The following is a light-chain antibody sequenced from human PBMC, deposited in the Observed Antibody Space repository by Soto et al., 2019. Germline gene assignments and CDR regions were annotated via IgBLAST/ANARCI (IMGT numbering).Light chain of an antibody. CDR1: SSDVGGWNY. Sequence: QSALAQPASVSGSPGQSITISCTGTSSDVGGWNYVSWYQQHPGKAPKLMIYEVSNRPSGVSNRFSGSKSGNTASLTISGLQAEDEADYYCSSYTPTSTLYVFGTGTKVTVL. J-gene: IGLJ1*01. V-gene: IGLV2-14*01. CDR2: EVS. CDR3: SSYTPTSTLYV.